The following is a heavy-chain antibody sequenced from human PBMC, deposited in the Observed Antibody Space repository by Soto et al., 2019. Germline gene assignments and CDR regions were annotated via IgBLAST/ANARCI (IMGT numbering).Heavy chain of an antibody. CDR2: INAGNGNT. J-gene: IGHJ5*02. D-gene: IGHD4-17*01. CDR3: ARELGVTTYRGFDP. V-gene: IGHV1-3*01. Sequence: QVQLVQSGAEVKKPGASVKVTCKASGYTFTSYAMHWVRQAPEQGLEWMGWINAGNGNTKYSRKFQGRVTITRDTYASTAYMELSSLRSEDTAVYYCARELGVTTYRGFDPWGQGTLVTVSS. CDR1: GYTFTSYA.